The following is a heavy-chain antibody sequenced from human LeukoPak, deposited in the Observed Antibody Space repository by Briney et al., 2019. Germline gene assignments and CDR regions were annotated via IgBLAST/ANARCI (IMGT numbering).Heavy chain of an antibody. D-gene: IGHD6-19*01. CDR2: ISTSSNTI. V-gene: IGHV3-21*01. Sequence: PGGSLRLSCAASGFTFSSYTMNWVRQAPGKGLEWVSSISTSSNTIYYVDSVKGRFTISRDNPKNSLYLQMNSLRAEDTAVYYCVRGPFTSGLFDYWGQGTLVTVSS. CDR1: GFTFSSYT. J-gene: IGHJ4*02. CDR3: VRGPFTSGLFDY.